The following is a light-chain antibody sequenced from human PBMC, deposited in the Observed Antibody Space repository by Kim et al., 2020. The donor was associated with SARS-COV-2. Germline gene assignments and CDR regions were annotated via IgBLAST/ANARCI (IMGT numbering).Light chain of an antibody. J-gene: IGKJ2*01. CDR1: QIVSSSY. Sequence: SPGGRPTLACRASQIVSSSYLAWYQQKPGQAPRLLIYGVSSRATGVPDRFRGSGSGTDFTLTINRVEPEDFAVYYCQQYCSSPYTFGQGTKVDIK. V-gene: IGKV3-20*01. CDR3: QQYCSSPYT. CDR2: GVS.